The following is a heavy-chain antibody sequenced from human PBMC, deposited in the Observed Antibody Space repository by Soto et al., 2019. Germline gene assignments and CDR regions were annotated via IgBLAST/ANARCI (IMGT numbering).Heavy chain of an antibody. D-gene: IGHD5-18*01. CDR3: VKDYAYSPVEGMDV. CDR1: GFTFSSYG. Sequence: QVQLVESGGGVVQPGRSLRLSCAASGFTFSSYGMHWVRQAPGKGLEWVAVISYDGSNKYSADSVKGRLTISRDNSKNTLYLQMNSLRAEDTAVYYCVKDYAYSPVEGMDVWGQGTSVTVSS. CDR2: ISYDGSNK. V-gene: IGHV3-30*18. J-gene: IGHJ6*02.